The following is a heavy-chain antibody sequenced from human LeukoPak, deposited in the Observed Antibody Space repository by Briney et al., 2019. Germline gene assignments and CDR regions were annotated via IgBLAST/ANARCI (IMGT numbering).Heavy chain of an antibody. CDR3: AKEADGDLTYYYYYMDV. J-gene: IGHJ6*03. CDR2: IRYDGSNK. V-gene: IGHV3-30*02. CDR1: GFTFSSYG. Sequence: GGSLRLSCAASGFTFSSYGMHWVRQAPGKGLEWVAFIRYDGSNKYYADSVKGRFTISRDNSKNTLYLQMNSLRAEDTAVYYCAKEADGDLTYYYYYMDVWGKGTTVTISS. D-gene: IGHD4-17*01.